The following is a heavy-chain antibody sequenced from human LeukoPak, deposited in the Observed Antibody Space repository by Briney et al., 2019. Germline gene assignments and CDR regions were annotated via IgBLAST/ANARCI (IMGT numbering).Heavy chain of an antibody. CDR3: ASAIHNYDFWSGPVYYYFDY. D-gene: IGHD3-3*01. J-gene: IGHJ4*02. CDR1: GYTFTSYG. CDR2: IIPIFGTA. Sequence: SVKVSCKASGYTFTSYGISWVRQAPGQGLEWMGGIIPIFGTANYAQKFQGRVTITADESTSTAYMELSSLRSEDTAVYYCASAIHNYDFWSGPVYYYFDYWGQGTLVTVSS. V-gene: IGHV1-69*13.